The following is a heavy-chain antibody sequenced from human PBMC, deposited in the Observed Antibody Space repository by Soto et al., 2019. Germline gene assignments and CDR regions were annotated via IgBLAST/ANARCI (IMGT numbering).Heavy chain of an antibody. J-gene: IGHJ4*02. Sequence: GGSLRLSCAASGFTFSDYYMDWVRQAPGKGLEWVGRIRNKANSYTTAYAASVKGRFTISRDDSKNSLYLQMNSLKTEDTAVYYCARLSGSGFDYWGQGT. D-gene: IGHD1-26*01. CDR3: ARLSGSGFDY. CDR2: IRNKANSYTT. CDR1: GFTFSDYY. V-gene: IGHV3-72*01.